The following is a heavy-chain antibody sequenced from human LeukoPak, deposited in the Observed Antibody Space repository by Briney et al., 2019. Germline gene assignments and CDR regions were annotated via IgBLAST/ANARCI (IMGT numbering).Heavy chain of an antibody. Sequence: ASVKVSCKGSGYTFSSYGFSWVRQAPGQGLESMGWISAYTGHTMFAQKYQGRVTMTTDTSTSTAYMELRSLRSDDTAVYYCARGGGSYGDYSLWLGYWGQGTLVTVSS. J-gene: IGHJ4*02. D-gene: IGHD4-17*01. CDR2: ISAYTGHT. CDR3: ARGGGSYGDYSLWLGY. CDR1: GYTFSSYG. V-gene: IGHV1-18*01.